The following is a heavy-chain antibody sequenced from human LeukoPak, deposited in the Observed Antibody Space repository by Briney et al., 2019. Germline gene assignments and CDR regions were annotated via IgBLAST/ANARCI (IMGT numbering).Heavy chain of an antibody. Sequence: GGSLRLSCAASGFSFSYYSMIWVRQAPGKGLEWVSSISSSSSYIYYADSVKGRFTISRDNAKNSLYLQMNSLRAEDTAVYYCASNLRAIAAPDTGDYWGQGTLVTVSS. CDR3: ASNLRAIAAPDTGDY. J-gene: IGHJ4*02. V-gene: IGHV3-21*01. CDR2: ISSSSSYI. CDR1: GFSFSYYS. D-gene: IGHD6-13*01.